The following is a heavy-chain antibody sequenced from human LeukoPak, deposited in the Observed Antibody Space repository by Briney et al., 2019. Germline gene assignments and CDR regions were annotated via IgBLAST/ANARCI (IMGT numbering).Heavy chain of an antibody. CDR1: GFTFSNYA. V-gene: IGHV3-33*01. D-gene: IGHD2-2*01. CDR2: IWYDGSNK. CDR3: ARGRTW. J-gene: IGHJ4*02. Sequence: GGSLRLSCAASGFTFSNYAMHWVRQAPGKGLEWVAVIWYDGSNKYYADSVKGRFTISRDNFKNTLYLEMNSLRAEDTAVYYCARGRTWWGQGTLVTVSS.